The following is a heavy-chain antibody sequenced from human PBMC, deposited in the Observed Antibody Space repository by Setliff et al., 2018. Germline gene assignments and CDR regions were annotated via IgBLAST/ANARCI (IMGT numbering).Heavy chain of an antibody. Sequence: ASVKVSCKATGYTLSRHYMHWVRQAPGQGLEWMGIIHTGGGSASYAQKFQGRVTMTSDTSTSTVYMELNIVTSDDTATYYCARGGMAAAGRKGVFEYWGQGTVVTVSS. CDR2: IHTGGGSA. V-gene: IGHV1-46*01. CDR1: GYTLSRHY. D-gene: IGHD6-13*01. CDR3: ARGGMAAAGRKGVFEY. J-gene: IGHJ4*02.